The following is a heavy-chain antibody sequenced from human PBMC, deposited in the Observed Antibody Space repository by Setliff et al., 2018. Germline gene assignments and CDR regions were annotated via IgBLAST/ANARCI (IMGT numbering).Heavy chain of an antibody. D-gene: IGHD3-3*01. CDR3: ARRATYYNFWSGYYDY. CDR2: LKYSGST. J-gene: IGHJ4*02. Sequence: SETLSLTCTVSGGSISSSSYYWGWIRQPPGKGLEWIGSLKYSGSTYYNPSLKSRVTISVDTSKNQFSLKLSSVTAADTAVYYCARRATYYNFWSGYYDYWGQGTLVTVSS. CDR1: GGSISSSSYY. V-gene: IGHV4-39*07.